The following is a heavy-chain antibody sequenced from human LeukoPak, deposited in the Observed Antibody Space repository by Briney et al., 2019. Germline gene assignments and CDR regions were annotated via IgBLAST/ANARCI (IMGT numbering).Heavy chain of an antibody. Sequence: LSLTCTVSGGSISSYYWSWIRQAPGKGLKWVSYISSSGSTIYYADSVKGRFTISRDNAKNSLYLQMNSLRAEDTAVYYCASGPSRELLLNIWGQGTMVTVSS. CDR3: ASGPSRELLLNI. D-gene: IGHD1-26*01. CDR2: ISSSGSTI. V-gene: IGHV3-11*01. J-gene: IGHJ3*02. CDR1: GGSISSYY.